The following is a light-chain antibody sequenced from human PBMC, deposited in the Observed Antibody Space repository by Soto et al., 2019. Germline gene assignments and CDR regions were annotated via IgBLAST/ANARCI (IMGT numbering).Light chain of an antibody. J-gene: IGKJ5*01. V-gene: IGKV3D-15*01. Sequence: EIVLRQSPATLSLSPGERSTLSCRASQSVSRNLAWYQQKPGQAPRLLIYDASTRATGTPARFSGSGSGTKFTLSISSLQSEDFAVYYCQQYNNWPITFGQGTRLEIK. CDR2: DAS. CDR3: QQYNNWPIT. CDR1: QSVSRN.